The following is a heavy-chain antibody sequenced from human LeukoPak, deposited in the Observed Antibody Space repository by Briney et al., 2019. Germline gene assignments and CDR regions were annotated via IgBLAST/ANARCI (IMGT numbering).Heavy chain of an antibody. CDR3: AKVSGVQVLKNWFDP. D-gene: IGHD4/OR15-4a*01. V-gene: IGHV3-23*01. Sequence: GGSLRLSCAASGFTFSYSAMSWVRQAPGKGLEWVSGITGSGSTTYYADSVKGRFTISRDNSKNTLYLLMNSLRADDTAVYYCAKVSGVQVLKNWFDPWGQGTLVTVSS. CDR2: ITGSGSTT. J-gene: IGHJ5*02. CDR1: GFTFSYSA.